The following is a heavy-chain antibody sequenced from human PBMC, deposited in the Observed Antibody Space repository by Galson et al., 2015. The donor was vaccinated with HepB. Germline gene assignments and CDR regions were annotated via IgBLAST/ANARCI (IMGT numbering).Heavy chain of an antibody. V-gene: IGHV4-4*07. J-gene: IGHJ6*02. CDR2: IYTSGST. D-gene: IGHD2-2*01. CDR3: ARGSGYCSSTSCYASHYYYGMDV. Sequence: PAGKGLEWIGRIYTSGSTNYNPSLKSRVTMSVDTSKNQFSLKLSSVTAADTAVYYCARGSGYCSSTSCYASHYYYGMDVWGQGTTVTVSS.